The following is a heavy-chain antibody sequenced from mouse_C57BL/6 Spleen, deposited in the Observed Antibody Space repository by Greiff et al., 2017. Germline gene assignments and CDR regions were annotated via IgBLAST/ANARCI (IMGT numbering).Heavy chain of an antibody. J-gene: IGHJ4*01. CDR3: AREGDLNLLLRPPGSMDY. CDR2: IYPRSGNT. Sequence: QVQLQQSGAELARPGASVKLSCKASGYTFTSYGISWVKQRTGQGLEWIGEIYPRSGNTYYNEKFKGKATLTADKSSSTAYMELRSLTSEDTAVYFCAREGDLNLLLRPPGSMDYWGQGTSVTVSS. D-gene: IGHD1-1*01. V-gene: IGHV1-81*01. CDR1: GYTFTSYG.